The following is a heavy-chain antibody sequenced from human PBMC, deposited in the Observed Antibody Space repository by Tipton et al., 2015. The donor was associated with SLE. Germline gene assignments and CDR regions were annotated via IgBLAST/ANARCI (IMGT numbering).Heavy chain of an antibody. CDR3: AKDTVSGAVDY. J-gene: IGHJ4*02. CDR1: GFTFSNYA. Sequence: SLRLSCAASGFTFSNYAMSWVRQAPGKGREWVSAVKSSGDSTSYAVSVKGRFTVSRDNSNNQLYLLMNSVKSEDTAVYYCAKDTVSGAVDYWGQGTLVTVSS. CDR2: VKSSGDST. V-gene: IGHV3-23*01. D-gene: IGHD6-19*01.